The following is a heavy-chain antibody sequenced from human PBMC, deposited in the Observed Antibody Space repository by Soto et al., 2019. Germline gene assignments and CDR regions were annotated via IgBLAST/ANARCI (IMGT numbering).Heavy chain of an antibody. V-gene: IGHV1-69*13. J-gene: IGHJ6*02. CDR2: VIPMFGTA. Sequence: ASVKVSCKSSGGIFTASAISWVRQAPGQGPEWMGGVIPMFGTANYPQRFQGRVTINADESTNTAYMQLSSLRSEDTAVYFCAVGFKLDYYSLDVWGQGTTVTVSS. CDR3: AVGFKLDYYSLDV. CDR1: GGIFTASA. D-gene: IGHD3-10*01.